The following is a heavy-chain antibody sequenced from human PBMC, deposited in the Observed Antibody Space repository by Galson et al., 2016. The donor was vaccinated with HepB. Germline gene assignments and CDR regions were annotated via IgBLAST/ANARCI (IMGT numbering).Heavy chain of an antibody. J-gene: IGHJ4*02. V-gene: IGHV3-23*01. CDR3: AKDPYIYSSRWFYFHY. CDR1: GFTFSSYA. CDR2: ISGSGGST. D-gene: IGHD6-13*01. Sequence: SLRLSCAASGFTFSSYAMSWVRQAPGKGLEWVSGISGSGGSTYYADSVKGRFTISRANSKHNMYLQMNSLRAKDTAVYYCAKDPYIYSSRWFYFHYWGQGTLVTVSS.